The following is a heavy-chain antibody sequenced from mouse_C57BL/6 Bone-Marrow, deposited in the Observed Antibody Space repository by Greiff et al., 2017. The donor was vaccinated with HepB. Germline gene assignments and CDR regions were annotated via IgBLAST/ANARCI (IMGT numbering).Heavy chain of an antibody. CDR1: GFTFSSYA. CDR2: IRDGGSYT. V-gene: IGHV5-4*01. CDR3: ARVLYYGYDDYYAMDY. Sequence: EVQVVESGGGLVKPGGSLKLSCAASGFTFSSYAMSWVRQTPEKRLEWVATIRDGGSYTYYPDNVKGRVTISRDNAKNNLYLQMSHLKSDDTAMYYCARVLYYGYDDYYAMDYWGQGTSVTVSS. J-gene: IGHJ4*01. D-gene: IGHD2-2*01.